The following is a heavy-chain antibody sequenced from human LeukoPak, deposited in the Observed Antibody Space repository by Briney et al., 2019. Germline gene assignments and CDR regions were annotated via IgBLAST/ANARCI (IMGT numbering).Heavy chain of an antibody. J-gene: IGHJ4*02. D-gene: IGHD6-13*01. CDR3: AREEAAAEMVDY. CDR2: ISSSSSII. CDR1: GFTFSNYR. V-gene: IGHV3-48*02. Sequence: GGSLRLSCAASGFTFSNYRMNWVRQAPGKGLEWVSYISSSSSIIYYAVSVKGRFTISRDNAKNSLYLQMNSLRDEDTAVYYCAREEAAAEMVDYWGQGTLVTVSS.